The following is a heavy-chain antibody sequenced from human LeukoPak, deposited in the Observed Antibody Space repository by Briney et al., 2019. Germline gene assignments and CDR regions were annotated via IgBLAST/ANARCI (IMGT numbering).Heavy chain of an antibody. D-gene: IGHD6-19*01. V-gene: IGHV3-11*03. CDR2: ISNTGSYT. CDR3: ARSRGAGPGAYFDY. CDR1: GFSFDVEY. Sequence: GGSLRLFCAVSGFSFDVEYMSCAPRARGQGLEGGSYISNTGSYTNYADSVEGRFTISRDNTENSLYLQMNSLRAEDTAVYYCARSRGAGPGAYFDYWGQGTLVTVTS. J-gene: IGHJ4*02.